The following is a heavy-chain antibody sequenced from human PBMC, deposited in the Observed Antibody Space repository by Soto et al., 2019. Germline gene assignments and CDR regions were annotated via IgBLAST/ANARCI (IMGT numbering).Heavy chain of an antibody. J-gene: IGHJ5*02. D-gene: IGHD2-2*01. Sequence: PSETLSLTCAVYGGSFSGYYWSWIRQPPGKGLEWIGYIYYSGSTYYNPSLKSRVTISVDTSKNQFSLKLSSVTAADTAVYYCARVPGPWGQGTLVTVS. CDR1: GGSFSGYY. V-gene: IGHV4-34*09. CDR3: ARVPGP. CDR2: IYYSGST.